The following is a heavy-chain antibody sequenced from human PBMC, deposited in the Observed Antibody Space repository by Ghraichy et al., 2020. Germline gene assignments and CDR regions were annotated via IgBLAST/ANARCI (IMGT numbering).Heavy chain of an antibody. Sequence: GESLRLSCAASGFTFSDDYMNWIRQAPGKGLEWVSYISGSGSTIYYADSVKGRFTISRDNAKNSLYLQMNNLRAEDTALYYCARDSYDSSGYSLDYWGQGTLVTVSS. V-gene: IGHV3-11*04. J-gene: IGHJ4*02. CDR2: ISGSGSTI. CDR1: GFTFSDDY. CDR3: ARDSYDSSGYSLDY. D-gene: IGHD3-22*01.